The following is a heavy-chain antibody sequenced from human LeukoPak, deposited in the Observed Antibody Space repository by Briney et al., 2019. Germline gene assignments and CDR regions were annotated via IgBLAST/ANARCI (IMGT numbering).Heavy chain of an antibody. Sequence: GGSLRLSCAASGFTFSNYDMNWVRQAPGKGLEWVSAISGSGGSTYYADSVKGRFTISRDNAKNSLYLQMNSLRAEDTAVYYCARAALGYSSSWYVGYFQHWGQGTLVTVSS. J-gene: IGHJ1*01. CDR2: ISGSGGST. V-gene: IGHV3-21*01. D-gene: IGHD6-13*01. CDR3: ARAALGYSSSWYVGYFQH. CDR1: GFTFSNYD.